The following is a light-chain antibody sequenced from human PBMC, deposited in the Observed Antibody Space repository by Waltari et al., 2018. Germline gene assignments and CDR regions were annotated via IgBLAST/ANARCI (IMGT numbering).Light chain of an antibody. CDR1: SSDVGGYNY. Sequence: QSALSQPASVSGSPGQSITISCTGTSSDVGGYNYVSWYQQHPGKAPKLMIYEVNNRPSGVSNRFSGSKSGNTASLTISGLRAEDEADYYCSSYTGTSTLVFGGGTKLTVL. V-gene: IGLV2-14*01. CDR2: EVN. CDR3: SSYTGTSTLV. J-gene: IGLJ2*01.